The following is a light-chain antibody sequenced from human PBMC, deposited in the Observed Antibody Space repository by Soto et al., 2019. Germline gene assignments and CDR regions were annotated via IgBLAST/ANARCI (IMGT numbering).Light chain of an antibody. CDR2: EVS. V-gene: IGLV2-14*01. J-gene: IGLJ3*02. CDR3: SSYTTTSTPWV. Sequence: QSVLTQPASVSGSPGQSITISCTGTSSDVGHYNYVSWYQQHPGKAPRLMIYEVSNRPSGVSNRFSGSKSGNTASLIISGLQAEDEADYYCSSYTTTSTPWVFGGGTKLTVL. CDR1: SSDVGHYNY.